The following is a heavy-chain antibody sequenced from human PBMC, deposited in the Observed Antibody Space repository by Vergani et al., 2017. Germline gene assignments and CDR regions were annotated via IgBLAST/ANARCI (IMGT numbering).Heavy chain of an antibody. D-gene: IGHD2-2*01. J-gene: IGHJ6*02. V-gene: IGHV1-2*02. CDR3: ARVPAAMLNYYYDGMDV. Sequence: QVQLVQSGAEVKKPGASVKVSCKASGYTFTGYYMHWVRQAPGQGLEWMGWINPNSGGTNYAQKFQGRVTMTRDTSISTAYMELSRLRSDDTAVYYCARVPAAMLNYYYDGMDVWGQGTTVTVSS. CDR1: GYTFTGYY. CDR2: INPNSGGT.